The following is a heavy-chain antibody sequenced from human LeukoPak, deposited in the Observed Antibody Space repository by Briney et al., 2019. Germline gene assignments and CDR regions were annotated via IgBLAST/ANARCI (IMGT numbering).Heavy chain of an antibody. V-gene: IGHV3-21*01. Sequence: GGSLRLSCAASGLTFSNYNMNWVRQAPGKGLKWISSISSSSIYIYYADSVKGRFTISRDNAKNSLYLQMNSLRAEDTAVYYCARATRGVASDFDYWGQGTLVTVSS. CDR2: ISSSSIYI. CDR1: GLTFSNYN. J-gene: IGHJ4*02. CDR3: ARATRGVASDFDY. D-gene: IGHD2-15*01.